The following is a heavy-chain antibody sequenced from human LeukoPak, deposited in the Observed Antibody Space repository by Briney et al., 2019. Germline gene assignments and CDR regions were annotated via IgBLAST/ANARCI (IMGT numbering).Heavy chain of an antibody. D-gene: IGHD2/OR15-2a*01. J-gene: IGHJ4*02. CDR1: GYTSTSYG. Sequence: ASVKVSCKASGYTSTSYGISWVRQAPGQGLGWMGWISAYNGNTNYAQKLQGRVTMTTDTSTSTAYMELRSLRSDDTAVYYCARDLKSLNSLDYWGQGTLVTVSS. CDR2: ISAYNGNT. V-gene: IGHV1-18*01. CDR3: ARDLKSLNSLDY.